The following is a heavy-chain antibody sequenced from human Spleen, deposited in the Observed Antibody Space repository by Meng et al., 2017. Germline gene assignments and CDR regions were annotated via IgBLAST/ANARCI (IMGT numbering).Heavy chain of an antibody. Sequence: SETLSLTCTVSGGSISSYYWSWFRQPPGKGLDWIGYIYYSGATDYNPSLKSRVTLSLDTSKNQFSLKLSSMTAADTAVYYCARGASSAIYFDPWGQGTLVTVSS. CDR1: GGSISSYY. CDR2: IYYSGAT. V-gene: IGHV4-59*01. CDR3: ARGASSAIYFDP. D-gene: IGHD6-19*01. J-gene: IGHJ5*02.